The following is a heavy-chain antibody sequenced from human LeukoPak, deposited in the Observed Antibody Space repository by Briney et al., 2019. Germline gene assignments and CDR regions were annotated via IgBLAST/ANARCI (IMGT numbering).Heavy chain of an antibody. CDR1: GFTFSGFS. Sequence: GGSLRLSCAASGFTFSGFSMSWVRQSPTKGLEWVANIKQDGSERYYVDSVKGRFTISRDNAKNSLSLQMNNLRVRDTAVYYCARAGSHWHYVYWGQGTVVTVSS. CDR3: ARAGSHWHYVY. V-gene: IGHV3-7*01. CDR2: IKQDGSER. D-gene: IGHD3-10*01. J-gene: IGHJ4*02.